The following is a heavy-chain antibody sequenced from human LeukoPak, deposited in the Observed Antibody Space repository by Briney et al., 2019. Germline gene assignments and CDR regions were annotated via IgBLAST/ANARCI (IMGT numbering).Heavy chain of an antibody. CDR3: ARGLMIRYSSSWRHPYNWFDP. V-gene: IGHV4-34*01. CDR2: INHSGST. CDR1: GGSFSGYY. Sequence: SETLSLTCAVYGGSFSGYYWSWLRQPPGKGLEWIGEINHSGSTNYNPSLKSRVTISVDTSKNQFSLKLSSVTAADTAVYYCARGLMIRYSSSWRHPYNWFDPWGQGTLVTVSS. D-gene: IGHD6-13*01. J-gene: IGHJ5*02.